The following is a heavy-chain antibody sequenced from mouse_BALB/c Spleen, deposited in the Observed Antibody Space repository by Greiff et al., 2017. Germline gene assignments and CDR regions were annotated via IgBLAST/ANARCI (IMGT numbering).Heavy chain of an antibody. CDR2: IDPFNGGT. CDR3: ARKYGNYAMDY. V-gene: IGHV1S135*01. Sequence: VQLQQSGPELMKPGASVKISCKASGYSFTSYSMHWVKQSHGKSLEWIGYIDPFNGGTSYNQKFKGKATLTVDKSSSTAYMHLSSLTSEDSAVYYCARKYGNYAMDYWGQGTSGTVSS. D-gene: IGHD2-10*02. J-gene: IGHJ4*01. CDR1: GYSFTSYS.